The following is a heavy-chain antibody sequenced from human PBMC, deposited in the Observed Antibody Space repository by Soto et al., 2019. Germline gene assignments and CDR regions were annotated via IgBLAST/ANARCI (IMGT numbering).Heavy chain of an antibody. CDR3: ARGRGHCSGGSCHFIYYYYYMDV. CDR2: MNPNSGNT. Sequence: ASVKVSCKASGYTFTSYDINWVRQATGQGLEWMGWMNPNSGNTGYAQKFQGRVTMTRNTSISTAYMELSSLRSEDTAVYYCARGRGHCSGGSCHFIYYYYYMDVWGKGTTVTVSS. CDR1: GYTFTSYD. J-gene: IGHJ6*03. D-gene: IGHD2-15*01. V-gene: IGHV1-8*01.